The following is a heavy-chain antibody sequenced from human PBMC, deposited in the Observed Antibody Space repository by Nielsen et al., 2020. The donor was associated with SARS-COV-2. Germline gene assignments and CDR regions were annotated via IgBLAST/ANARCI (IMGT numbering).Heavy chain of an antibody. D-gene: IGHD6-13*01. CDR2: ISYDGSNK. CDR3: AREDSSSFDY. CDR1: GFTFSSYA. V-gene: IGHV3-30-3*01. J-gene: IGHJ4*02. Sequence: GESLKISCAASGFTFSSYAMHWVRQAPGKGLEWVAVISYDGSNKYYADSVKGRFTISRDSSKNTLYLQMNSLRAEDTAVYYCAREDSSSFDYWGQGTLVTVSS.